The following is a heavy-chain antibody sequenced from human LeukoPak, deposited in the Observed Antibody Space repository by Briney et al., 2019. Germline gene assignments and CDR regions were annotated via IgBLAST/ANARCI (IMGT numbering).Heavy chain of an antibody. CDR2: IYYSGST. J-gene: IGHJ5*02. CDR1: GYSISSGYY. Sequence: SETLSLTCTVSGYSISSGYYWSWIRPPPGKGLEWIGYIYYSGSTNYNPSLKSRVTISVDTSKNQFSLKLSSVTAADTAVYYCARDWFGEFPSWFDPWGQGTLVTVSS. CDR3: ARDWFGEFPSWFDP. V-gene: IGHV4-61*01. D-gene: IGHD3-10*01.